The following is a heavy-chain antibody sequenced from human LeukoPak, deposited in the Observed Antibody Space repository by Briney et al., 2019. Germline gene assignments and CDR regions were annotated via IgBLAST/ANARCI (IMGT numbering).Heavy chain of an antibody. CDR3: AKWKYSNSGIDDY. D-gene: IGHD6-6*01. J-gene: IGHJ4*02. V-gene: IGHV3-23*01. CDR2: ISGSGDNT. CDR1: GFTFSSYA. Sequence: GGSLRLSCVASGFTFSSYAMSWVRQVPGKGLEWVSVISGSGDNTYYADSVKGRFTISRDNSKNTLYLQMNSLRAEDTAVYYCAKWKYSNSGIDDYWGQGTLVTVSS.